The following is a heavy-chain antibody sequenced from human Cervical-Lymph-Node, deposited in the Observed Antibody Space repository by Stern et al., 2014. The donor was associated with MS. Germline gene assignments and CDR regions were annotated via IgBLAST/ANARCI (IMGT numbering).Heavy chain of an antibody. V-gene: IGHV4-59*01. Sequence: QVQLEESGPGLVKPSETLSLTCTVSGGPISTYYWTWIRQPPGKGLEWIGYIYYSGSTNYNPSLKSRVTISVDTSKNQFSLKLSSVTAADTAVYYCARTVTTHYYFYGVDVWGQGTTVTVSS. CDR1: GGPISTYY. CDR3: ARTVTTHYYFYGVDV. J-gene: IGHJ6*02. D-gene: IGHD4-17*01. CDR2: IYYSGST.